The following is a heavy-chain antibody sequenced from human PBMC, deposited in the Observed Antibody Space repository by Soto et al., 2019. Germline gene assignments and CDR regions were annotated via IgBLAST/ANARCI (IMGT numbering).Heavy chain of an antibody. Sequence: GGSLRLSCAASGFTVSSNYMSWVRQAPGKGLEWVSVIYSGGSTYYADSVKGRFTISRDNSKNTLYLQMNSLRAEDTALYYCARLYGSGSTRRVRIDYWGQGTLVTVSS. V-gene: IGHV3-53*01. J-gene: IGHJ4*02. CDR1: GFTVSSNY. D-gene: IGHD3-10*01. CDR2: IYSGGST. CDR3: ARLYGSGSTRRVRIDY.